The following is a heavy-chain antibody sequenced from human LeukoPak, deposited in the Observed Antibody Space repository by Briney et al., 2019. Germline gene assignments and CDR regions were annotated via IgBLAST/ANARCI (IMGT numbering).Heavy chain of an antibody. D-gene: IGHD4-17*01. J-gene: IGHJ4*02. V-gene: IGHV3-21*01. CDR3: ARAGGSTVSHSDY. CDR1: GFTFSTYS. CDR2: ISSSTSYI. Sequence: GGSLRLSCAASGFTFSTYSMNWVRQAPGKGLEWVSSISSSTSYIYYADSVKGRFTISKDNAKNSLYLQMNSLRAEDTAVYYCARAGGSTVSHSDYWGQGTLVTVSS.